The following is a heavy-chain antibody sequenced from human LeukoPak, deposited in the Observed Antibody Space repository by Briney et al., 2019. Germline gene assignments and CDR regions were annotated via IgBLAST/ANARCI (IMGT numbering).Heavy chain of an antibody. CDR3: ARLAPDHYDSSGYYPPDY. D-gene: IGHD3-22*01. J-gene: IGHJ4*02. CDR2: IYPGDSDT. CDR1: GYSFTSYW. V-gene: IGHV5-51*01. Sequence: GESLKISCKGSGYSFTSYWIGWVRQMPGKGLEWMGSIYPGDSDTRYSPSFQGQVTISADKSISTAYLQWSSLKASDTAMYYCARLAPDHYDSSGYYPPDYWGQGTLVTISS.